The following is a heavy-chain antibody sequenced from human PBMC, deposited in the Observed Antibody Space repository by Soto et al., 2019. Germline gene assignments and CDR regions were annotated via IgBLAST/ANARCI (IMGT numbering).Heavy chain of an antibody. J-gene: IGHJ4*02. CDR3: AREWRWSFDY. D-gene: IGHD6-13*01. V-gene: IGHV3-48*02. CDR2: IRSGSSGAA. Sequence: EVQLVESGGGLVQPGGSLRLSCAASGFTFGSYTMDWVRQAPGKGLEWVAHIRSGSSGAAYYAGSVKGRFTISRDNAKNSLILQMTSLKDEDTAMYYCAREWRWSFDYWGQGTLVTVSS. CDR1: GFTFGSYT.